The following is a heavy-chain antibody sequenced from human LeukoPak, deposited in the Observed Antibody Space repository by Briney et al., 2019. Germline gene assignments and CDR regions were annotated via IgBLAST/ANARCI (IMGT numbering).Heavy chain of an antibody. D-gene: IGHD5-12*01. CDR2: ISSSGSTI. CDR1: GFTFSDYY. CDR3: ARYSGSGPDNWFDP. J-gene: IGHJ5*02. V-gene: IGHV3-11*01. Sequence: PGGSLRLSCAASGFTFSDYYMSWIRQAPGKGLEWVSYISSSGSTIYYADSVKGRFTISRDNAKNSLYLQMNSLRAEDTAVYYCARYSGSGPDNWFDPWGQGTLVTVSS.